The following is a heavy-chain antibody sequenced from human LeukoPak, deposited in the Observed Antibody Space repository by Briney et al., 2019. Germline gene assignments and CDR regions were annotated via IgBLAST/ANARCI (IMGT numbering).Heavy chain of an antibody. D-gene: IGHD6-13*01. CDR1: GFTFSSYS. Sequence: GGSLRLSCAASGFTFSSYSMNWVRQAPGKGLEWVSSISSSSSYIYYAHSVKGRFTISRDNAKNSLYLQMNSLRAEDTAVYYCARDLDSSWYLFDYWGQGTLVTVSS. V-gene: IGHV3-21*01. CDR3: ARDLDSSWYLFDY. CDR2: ISSSSSYI. J-gene: IGHJ4*02.